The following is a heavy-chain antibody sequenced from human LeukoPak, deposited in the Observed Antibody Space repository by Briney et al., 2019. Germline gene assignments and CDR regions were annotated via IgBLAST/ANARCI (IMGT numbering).Heavy chain of an antibody. D-gene: IGHD3-22*01. Sequence: GRSLRLSCAASGFTFSSYGMHWVRQAPGKGLEWVAVIWYDGSNKYYADSVKGRFTISRDNSKNTLYLQMNSLRAEDTAVYYCARDEPVFYDSSGYSVYWGQGTLVTVSS. CDR3: ARDEPVFYDSSGYSVY. J-gene: IGHJ4*02. V-gene: IGHV3-33*01. CDR2: IWYDGSNK. CDR1: GFTFSSYG.